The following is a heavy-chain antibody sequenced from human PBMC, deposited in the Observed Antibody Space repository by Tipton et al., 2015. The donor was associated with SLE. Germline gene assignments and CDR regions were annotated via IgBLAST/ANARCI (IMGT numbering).Heavy chain of an antibody. Sequence: SGFTFSRYAMHRVRQAPGKGLEWVAVISFDGDRKYYADSVKGRFTISRDNSKNTLYLQMNSLRAEDTAVYFCASPTYYSGSGTYYTEYFHHWGQGTLVTVSS. CDR1: GFTFSRYA. D-gene: IGHD3-10*01. CDR3: ASPTYYSGSGTYYTEYFHH. V-gene: IGHV3-30*19. CDR2: ISFDGDRK. J-gene: IGHJ1*01.